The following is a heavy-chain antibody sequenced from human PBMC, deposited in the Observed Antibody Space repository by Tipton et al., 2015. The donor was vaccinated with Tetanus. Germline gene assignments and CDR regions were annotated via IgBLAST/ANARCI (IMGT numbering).Heavy chain of an antibody. CDR1: GVSISSFY. V-gene: IGHV4-4*07. CDR2: IYTSGST. CDR3: ARGWGSSWYYFDY. J-gene: IGHJ4*02. D-gene: IGHD6-13*01. Sequence: TLSLTCTVSGVSISSFYWTWIRQPAGKGLEWIGRIYTSGSTNYNPSLKSRVIMSVDTSRRQFSLKLNSVTAADTAVYYCARGWGSSWYYFDYWGQGILVTVSS.